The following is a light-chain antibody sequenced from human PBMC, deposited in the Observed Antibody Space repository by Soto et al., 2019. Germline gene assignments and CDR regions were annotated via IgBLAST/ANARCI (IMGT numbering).Light chain of an antibody. CDR2: GVS. Sequence: DIVMTQTPLSLSVTPGQPASISCKSSQTLLPYDGKTHLFWFLQKPGQPPQLLIHGVSNRFSGVPERFSGSGSGTDFTLKVSRVEAEDVGVYYCVQRVELPITFGQGTRLEIK. CDR3: VQRVELPIT. V-gene: IGKV2D-29*01. J-gene: IGKJ5*01. CDR1: QTLLPYDGKTH.